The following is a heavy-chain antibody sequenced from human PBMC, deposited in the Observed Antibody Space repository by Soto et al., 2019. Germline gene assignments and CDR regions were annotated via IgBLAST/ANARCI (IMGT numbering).Heavy chain of an antibody. CDR2: MNPNSGNT. V-gene: IGHV1-8*01. CDR3: ARETAGRFDY. CDR1: GYTFTSYD. J-gene: IGHJ4*02. Sequence: GASVKVSCKASGYTFTSYDINWVRQATGQGLEWMGWMNPNSGNTAYAQKFQGRVTMTRNTSISTAYMELSSLRSEDTAVYYCARETAGRFDYWGQGTLVTAPQ. D-gene: IGHD6-25*01.